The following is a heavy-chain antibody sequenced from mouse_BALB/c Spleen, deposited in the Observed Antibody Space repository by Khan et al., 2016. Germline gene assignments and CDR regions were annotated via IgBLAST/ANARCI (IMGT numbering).Heavy chain of an antibody. CDR3: SRAGYREYLSS. CDR2: INPDSSTI. D-gene: IGHD1-1*01. Sequence: EVQLQEPGGGLVQPGGSLKLSCAASGFHFSSYWMTLVRQPPGKGLDWIGVINPDSSTINYTPSLKDKFTISSDHANNTLYLQLRKVRSEDTVLYYRSRAGYREYLSSWGQGTIITVST. CDR1: GFHFSSYW. J-gene: IGHJ2*01. V-gene: IGHV4-1*02.